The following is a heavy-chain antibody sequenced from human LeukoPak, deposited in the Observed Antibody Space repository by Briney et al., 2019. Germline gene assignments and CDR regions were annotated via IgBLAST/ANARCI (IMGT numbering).Heavy chain of an antibody. Sequence: ASVKVSRKASGYTFTGYYMHWVGQAPGQGLEWMGWINPNSGDTSYAQKFQGRVTMTRDTSISTAYMELSRLRSDDTAVYYCARTVAGTWGPLDYWGQGTLVTVSS. CDR2: INPNSGDT. V-gene: IGHV1-2*02. CDR3: ARTVAGTWGPLDY. D-gene: IGHD6-19*01. J-gene: IGHJ4*02. CDR1: GYTFTGYY.